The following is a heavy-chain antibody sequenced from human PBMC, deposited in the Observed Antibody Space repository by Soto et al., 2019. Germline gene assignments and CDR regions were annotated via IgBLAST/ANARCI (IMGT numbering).Heavy chain of an antibody. Sequence: GGSLRLSCAASGFTFSSYSMNWVRQAPGKGLEWVSSISSSSSYIYYADSVKGRFTISRDNAKNSLYLQMNSLRAEDTAVYYCARSYLLTMIVGGGLYYFDYWGQGTLVTVSS. J-gene: IGHJ4*02. D-gene: IGHD3-22*01. CDR1: GFTFSSYS. CDR2: ISSSSSYI. V-gene: IGHV3-21*01. CDR3: ARSYLLTMIVGGGLYYFDY.